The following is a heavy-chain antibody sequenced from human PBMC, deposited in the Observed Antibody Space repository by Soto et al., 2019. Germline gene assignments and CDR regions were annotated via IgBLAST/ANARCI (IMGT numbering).Heavy chain of an antibody. J-gene: IGHJ4*02. V-gene: IGHV5-51*01. CDR1: GYTFSNFW. CDR3: ARSPRSSPYFDY. D-gene: IGHD6-13*01. CDR2: IYPGDHET. Sequence: GESVKISCXCSGYTFSNFWIGWVRQLPGKGLEWMGIIYPGDHETRYSPSFHGKVTISADKSINTAYLQWNSPEASDTAFYFCARSPRSSPYFDYWGQGALVTVS.